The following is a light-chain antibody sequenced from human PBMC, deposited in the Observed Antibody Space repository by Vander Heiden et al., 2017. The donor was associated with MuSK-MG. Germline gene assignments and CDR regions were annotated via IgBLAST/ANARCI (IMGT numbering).Light chain of an antibody. CDR3: QQDDNIYQYT. Sequence: DIQMTQSPSSLSASVGDRVTITCRASQGIKEALAWYQQKPGKAPKLLLFGASRLESGVPDRFSGSGYGTDYSLTISSLQPEDSAPYYCQQDDNIYQYTFGQGTKLEIK. CDR1: QGIKEA. CDR2: GAS. V-gene: IGKV1-NL1*01. J-gene: IGKJ2*01.